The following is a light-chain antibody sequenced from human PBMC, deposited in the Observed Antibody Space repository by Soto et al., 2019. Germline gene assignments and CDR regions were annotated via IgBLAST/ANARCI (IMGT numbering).Light chain of an antibody. V-gene: IGKV3-15*01. J-gene: IGKJ1*01. Sequence: EIVMTQSPATLSVSPGERATLSCRASQSVGSNLAWHQQKPGQAPRLLIYHASTRAAGGPARFSGSGSGTEFTLTISSLQSEDFAVYYCHQYNNWPPGTFGQGTKVEIK. CDR1: QSVGSN. CDR2: HAS. CDR3: HQYNNWPPGT.